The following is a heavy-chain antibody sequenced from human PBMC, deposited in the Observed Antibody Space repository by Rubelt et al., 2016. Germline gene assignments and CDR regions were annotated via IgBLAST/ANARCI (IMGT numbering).Heavy chain of an antibody. V-gene: IGHV3-53*04. CDR3: ARDTGAAAGMEFGGS. CDR2: IYSGGST. J-gene: IGHJ4*02. D-gene: IGHD6-13*01. Sequence: GEGLEWVSVIYSGGSTYYADSVKGRFTISRHNSKNTLYLQMNSLRAEDTAVYYCARDTGAAAGMEFGGSWGQGTLVTVSS.